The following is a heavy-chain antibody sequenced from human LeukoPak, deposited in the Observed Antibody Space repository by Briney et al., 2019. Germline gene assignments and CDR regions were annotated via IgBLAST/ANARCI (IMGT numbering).Heavy chain of an antibody. J-gene: IGHJ3*02. CDR1: GYTFTDYF. V-gene: IGHV1-2*02. CDR3: ARDPTTGTIRWAASDI. Sequence: GASLKVSCKASGYTFTDYFLHWVRQTPGQGLEWMGCINPISGATMSAQKFQGRVTMTRDTSITTAYMDLTSLTSDDTAMYYCARDPTTGTIRWAASDIWGQGTMVTVSS. D-gene: IGHD1-1*01. CDR2: INPISGAT.